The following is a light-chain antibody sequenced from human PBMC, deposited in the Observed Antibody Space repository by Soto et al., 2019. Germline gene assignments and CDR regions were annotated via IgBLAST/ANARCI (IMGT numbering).Light chain of an antibody. J-gene: IGKJ1*01. CDR2: GAS. CDR3: QQYNNWPRT. CDR1: QSVSSN. Sequence: IEMPQSPATLSVSPGERATLSCRASQSVSSNLAWYQQKPGQAPRLLIYGASTRATGIPARFSGSGSGTEFTLTISSLQSEDFAVYYCQQYNNWPRTFGQGTKVDIK. V-gene: IGKV3-15*01.